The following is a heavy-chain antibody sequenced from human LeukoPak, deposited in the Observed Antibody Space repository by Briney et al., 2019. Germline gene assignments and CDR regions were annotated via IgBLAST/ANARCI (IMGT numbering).Heavy chain of an antibody. D-gene: IGHD3-22*01. CDR2: IIPIFGTA. J-gene: IGHJ4*02. CDR1: GGTFSNYA. CDR3: ARGWDYDSGGRPTAYVY. Sequence: SVKVSCKASGGTFSNYAINWVRQAPGPGLEWMGGIIPIFGTANYAQKFQGRVTITADESTSTVYMELNSLKSEDTAVYYCARGWDYDSGGRPTAYVYWGQGSLVTVSS. V-gene: IGHV1-69*13.